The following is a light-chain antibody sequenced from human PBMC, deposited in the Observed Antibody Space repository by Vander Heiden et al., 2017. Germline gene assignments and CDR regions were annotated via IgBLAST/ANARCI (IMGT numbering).Light chain of an antibody. V-gene: IGKV3-20*01. Sequence: STGESATLSCRASQRVSSSYLAWFQQKPGQAPRLLIYGASSRATGIPDRFSGSGSGTDFTLTISRLQPEDFAVYYCQQYGSSPLTFGQGTRLEIK. CDR2: GAS. CDR1: QRVSSSY. J-gene: IGKJ1*01. CDR3: QQYGSSPLT.